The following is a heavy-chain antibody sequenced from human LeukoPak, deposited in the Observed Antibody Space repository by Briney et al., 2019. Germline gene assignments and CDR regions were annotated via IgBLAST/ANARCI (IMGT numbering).Heavy chain of an antibody. CDR2: ISSSSSYI. V-gene: IGHV3-21*01. D-gene: IGHD3-3*01. J-gene: IGHJ4*02. CDR3: ARGRQRFLEWLLPFDY. Sequence: GGSLRLSCAASGFTFSSYSMNWVRQAPGKGLEWVSSISSSSSYIYYADSVKGRFTISRDNAKNSLYLQMNSLRAEDTAVYYCARGRQRFLEWLLPFDYWGQGTLVTVSS. CDR1: GFTFSSYS.